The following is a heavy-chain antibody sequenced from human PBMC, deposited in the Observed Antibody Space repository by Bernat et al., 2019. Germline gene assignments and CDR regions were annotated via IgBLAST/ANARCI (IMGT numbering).Heavy chain of an antibody. D-gene: IGHD3-10*01. CDR1: GGSFSTYY. Sequence: QVQLQQWGAGLLKPSETLSLTCTIYGGSFSTYYWNWFRQPPGKGLEWIGEINHSGDTNYNPSLKSRVIITVDSSKNQFSLKLSSVTAADTAVYYCAPCCYYGIDVWGQGTTVTVSS. V-gene: IGHV4-34*01. J-gene: IGHJ6*02. CDR3: APCCYYGIDV. CDR2: INHSGDT.